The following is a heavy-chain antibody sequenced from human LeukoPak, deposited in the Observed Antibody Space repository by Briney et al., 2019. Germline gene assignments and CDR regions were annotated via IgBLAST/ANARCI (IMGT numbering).Heavy chain of an antibody. CDR1: GASLKSINSY. CDR2: VYFSGST. V-gene: IGHV4-61*02. Sequence: SETPSLTCTVSGASLKSINSYWTWIRQPAGKGLEWIGRVYFSGSTTYNPSLKGRVTISVDTSRNQFSLHLSSVTAADTAVYYCARKTGYGSGSYYNYYFDYWGQGSLVTVSS. D-gene: IGHD3-10*01. CDR3: ARKTGYGSGSYYNYYFDY. J-gene: IGHJ4*02.